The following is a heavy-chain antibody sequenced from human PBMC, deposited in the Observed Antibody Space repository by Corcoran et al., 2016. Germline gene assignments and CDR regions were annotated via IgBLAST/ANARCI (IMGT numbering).Heavy chain of an antibody. Sequence: QVQLQESGPGLVKPSETLSLTCTVSGGSVSSGSYYWSWIRQPPGKGLEWIGYIYYSGSTNYTPSLKSRVTISVDTSKNQFSLKLSSVTAADTAVYYCARIRDDWDAFDIWGQGTMVTVSS. CDR2: IYYSGST. CDR3: ARIRDDWDAFDI. V-gene: IGHV4-61*01. J-gene: IGHJ3*02. D-gene: IGHD3-9*01. CDR1: GGSVSSGSYY.